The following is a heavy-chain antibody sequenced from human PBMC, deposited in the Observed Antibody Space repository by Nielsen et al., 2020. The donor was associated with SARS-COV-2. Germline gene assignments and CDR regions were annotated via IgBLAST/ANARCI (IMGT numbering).Heavy chain of an antibody. V-gene: IGHV3-48*02. CDR1: GFTFSASG. D-gene: IGHD1-26*01. CDR3: ARQTVSSYQLLRKYYNYIDV. Sequence: GESLKISCAASGFTFSASGMNWVRQAPGRGLEWISYINGGETHIYYAASVKGRFTIFRDNAKNALYLQMNSLRDDDTAVYYCARQTVSSYQLLRKYYNYIDVWGKGTTVTVSS. J-gene: IGHJ6*03. CDR2: INGGETHI.